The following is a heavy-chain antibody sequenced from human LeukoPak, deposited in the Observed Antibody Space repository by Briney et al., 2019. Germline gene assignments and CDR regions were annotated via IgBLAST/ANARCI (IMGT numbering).Heavy chain of an antibody. CDR2: ISYDGSNK. V-gene: IGHV3-30-3*01. D-gene: IGHD3-22*01. Sequence: GGSLRLSCAASGFTFSSYAMHWVRQAPGKGLERVAVISYDGSNKYYADSVKGRFTISRDNSKNTLYLQMNSLRAEDTAVYYCARCPLFYSRGQFRWFDPWGQGTLVTVSS. CDR1: GFTFSSYA. J-gene: IGHJ5*02. CDR3: ARCPLFYSRGQFRWFDP.